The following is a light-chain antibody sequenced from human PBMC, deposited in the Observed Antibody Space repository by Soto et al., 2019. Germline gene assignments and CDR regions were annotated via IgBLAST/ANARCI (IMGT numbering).Light chain of an antibody. CDR3: QQYQNLWT. CDR2: RAS. CDR1: QTIYSN. Sequence: IQMTQSPATLSVSPGARATLSCRASQTIYSNVAWYQQRPGQAPRLLIYRASARATGIPARFSGSGSGTEFTLTIGSLQSEDSAVYYCQQYQNLWTFGQGTKVDIK. V-gene: IGKV3-15*01. J-gene: IGKJ1*01.